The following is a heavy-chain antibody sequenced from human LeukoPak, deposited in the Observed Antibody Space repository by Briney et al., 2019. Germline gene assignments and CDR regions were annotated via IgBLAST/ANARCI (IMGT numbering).Heavy chain of an antibody. V-gene: IGHV1-2*02. CDR3: ARFSSGWSFDY. D-gene: IGHD6-19*01. CDR1: GYTFTGYY. Sequence: VSVKVSCKASGYTFTGYYMHWVRRAPGQGLEWMGWINPNSGGTNYAQKFQGRVTMTRDTSISTAYMELSRLRSADTAVYYCARFSSGWSFDYWGQGTLVTVSS. CDR2: INPNSGGT. J-gene: IGHJ4*02.